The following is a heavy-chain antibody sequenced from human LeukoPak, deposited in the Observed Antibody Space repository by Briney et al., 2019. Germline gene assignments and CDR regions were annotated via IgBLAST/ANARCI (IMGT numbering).Heavy chain of an antibody. J-gene: IGHJ2*01. D-gene: IGHD3-22*01. Sequence: GASVKVSCKASGYTFTGYYMHWVRQAPGQGLEWMGWINPNSGGTNYAQKFQGRVTMTRDTSISTAYMELSRLRSDDTAVYYCARDRYYYDSSGYYYIWYFDLWGRGTLVTVSS. CDR2: INPNSGGT. CDR1: GYTFTGYY. CDR3: ARDRYYYDSSGYYYIWYFDL. V-gene: IGHV1-2*02.